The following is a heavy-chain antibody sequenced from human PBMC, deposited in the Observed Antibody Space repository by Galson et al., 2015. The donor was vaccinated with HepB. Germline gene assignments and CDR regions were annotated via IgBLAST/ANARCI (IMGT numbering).Heavy chain of an antibody. Sequence: SVKVSCKASGYTFTSYGISWVRQAPGQGLEWMGWISAYNGNTNYAQKLQGRVTMTTDTSTSTAYMELRSLRSDDTAVYYCARDTYYYDSSGSIHFDYWGQGTLVTVSS. J-gene: IGHJ4*02. CDR1: GYTFTSYG. CDR2: ISAYNGNT. V-gene: IGHV1-18*04. CDR3: ARDTYYYDSSGSIHFDY. D-gene: IGHD3-22*01.